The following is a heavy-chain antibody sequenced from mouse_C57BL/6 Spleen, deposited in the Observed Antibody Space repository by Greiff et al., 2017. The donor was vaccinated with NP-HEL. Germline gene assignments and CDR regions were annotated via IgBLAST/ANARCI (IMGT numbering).Heavy chain of an antibody. J-gene: IGHJ2*01. Sequence: QVQLQQSGPGLVAPSQSLSITCTVSGFSLTSYAISWVRQPPGKGLEWLGVIWTGGGTNYNSALKSRLSISKDNSKSQVFLKMNSLQTDDTARYYCARMDYDYDGYYFDYWGQGTTLTVSS. V-gene: IGHV2-9-1*01. CDR3: ARMDYDYDGYYFDY. CDR1: GFSLTSYA. D-gene: IGHD2-4*01. CDR2: IWTGGGT.